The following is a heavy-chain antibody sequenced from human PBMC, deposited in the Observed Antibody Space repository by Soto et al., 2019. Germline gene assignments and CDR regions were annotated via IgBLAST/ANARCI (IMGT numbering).Heavy chain of an antibody. J-gene: IGHJ6*02. V-gene: IGHV1-69*13. CDR3: ARDQEDSSSSDYYGMDV. CDR2: IIPIFGTA. D-gene: IGHD6-6*01. Sequence: ASVKVSCQSSGGTFRSYAISWVRQAPVQGLEWMGGIIPIFGTANYAQKFQGRVTITADESTSTAYMELSSLRSEDTAVYYCARDQEDSSSSDYYGMDVWGQGTTVTVSS. CDR1: GGTFRSYA.